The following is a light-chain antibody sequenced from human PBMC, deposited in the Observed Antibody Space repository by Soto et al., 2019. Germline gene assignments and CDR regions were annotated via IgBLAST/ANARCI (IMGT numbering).Light chain of an antibody. Sequence: QSALTQPPSASGSPGQSVTISCTGTSSYVGGYNYVSWYQQHPGKAPKLMIYEVSKRPSGVPDRFSGSKSGNTASLTVSGLQAEDEADYYCSSYAGSNNFVVFGGGTDLTV. J-gene: IGLJ2*01. CDR1: SSYVGGYNY. V-gene: IGLV2-8*01. CDR2: EVS. CDR3: SSYAGSNNFVV.